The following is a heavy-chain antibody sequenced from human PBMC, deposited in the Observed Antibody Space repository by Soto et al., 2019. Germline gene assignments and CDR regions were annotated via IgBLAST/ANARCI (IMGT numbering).Heavy chain of an antibody. CDR3: ARGVDTAKVGD. V-gene: IGHV3-53*01. Sequence: VQLVESGGGLIQPGGSLRLSCAASGFTVSSNHMTWVRQAPGRGPEWVSTIYYSGNTYYADSVKGRFTISRDNSKNMLYLQMHSLRAEDTAVYYCARGVDTAKVGDWGQGTLVTVSS. D-gene: IGHD5-18*01. J-gene: IGHJ4*02. CDR2: IYYSGNT. CDR1: GFTVSSNH.